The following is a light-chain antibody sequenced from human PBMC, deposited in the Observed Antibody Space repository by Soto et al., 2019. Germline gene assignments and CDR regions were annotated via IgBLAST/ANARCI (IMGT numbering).Light chain of an antibody. V-gene: IGLV2-14*01. CDR1: SSDIGRYKF. CDR3: SSSTNTITLVI. J-gene: IGLJ2*01. CDR2: EGT. Sequence: QSVLTQPASVSGSPGQSVTISCTGTSSDIGRYKFVSWFQQHPGKAPKLLIFEGTNRPSGVSNRFSGSKSGNTASLTISGLQAEDEAIYFCSSSTNTITLVIFGGGTKVTVL.